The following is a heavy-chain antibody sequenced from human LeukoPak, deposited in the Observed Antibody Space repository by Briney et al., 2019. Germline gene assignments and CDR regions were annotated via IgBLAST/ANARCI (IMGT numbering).Heavy chain of an antibody. D-gene: IGHD3-22*01. CDR2: VGYDGNFK. Sequence: GGSLRLSCAVSGFTFSSYSINWVHQAPGKGLEWLAYVGYDGNFKSYADSLKGRFTISRDNSKNTLYLQINSLRPDDTAVYFCAKDRIKRSSYDTSVSYYIGMNYWGQGTLVTVSS. J-gene: IGHJ4*02. CDR3: AKDRIKRSSYDTSVSYYIGMNY. CDR1: GFTFSSYS. V-gene: IGHV3-30*02.